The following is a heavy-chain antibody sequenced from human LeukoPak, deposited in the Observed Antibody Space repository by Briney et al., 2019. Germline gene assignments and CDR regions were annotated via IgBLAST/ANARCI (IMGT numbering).Heavy chain of an antibody. D-gene: IGHD2-15*01. V-gene: IGHV1-69*05. CDR2: IIPIFGAA. CDR3: ARVRGGYMDV. J-gene: IGHJ6*03. CDR1: GGTFSSYA. Sequence: ASVKVSCKASGGTFSSYAISWVRQVPGQGLEWMGGIIPIFGAANYAQKFQGRVTITTDESTSTAYMELSSLRSEDTAVYYCARVRGGYMDVWGKGTTVTVSS.